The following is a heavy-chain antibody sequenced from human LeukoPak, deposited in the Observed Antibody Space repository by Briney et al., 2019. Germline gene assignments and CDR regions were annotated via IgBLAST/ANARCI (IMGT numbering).Heavy chain of an antibody. CDR2: INWNGAGT. Sequence: GGSLRLSCAASGFIFDNYGMSWVRQAPGKGLEWVSGINWNGAGTGYADSVKGRFTISRDKAKNSLYLQMNSLRAEDTALYYCARVTVYYDSSGYFDYWGQGTLVTVSS. CDR1: GFIFDNYG. CDR3: ARVTVYYDSSGYFDY. V-gene: IGHV3-20*04. D-gene: IGHD3-22*01. J-gene: IGHJ4*02.